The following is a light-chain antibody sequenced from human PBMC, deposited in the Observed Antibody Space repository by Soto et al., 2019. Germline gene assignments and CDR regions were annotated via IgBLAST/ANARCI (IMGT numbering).Light chain of an antibody. Sequence: QSALTQPASVSGSPGQSITISCTGTTSDVGGYNYVSWYQQHPGKAPKLIIDEVSNRPSGISNRFSGSKSGNTASLTISGLQAEDEADYYCSSYTTSSILVFRTGTKLTVL. CDR2: EVS. CDR3: SSYTTSSILV. J-gene: IGLJ1*01. V-gene: IGLV2-14*01. CDR1: TSDVGGYNY.